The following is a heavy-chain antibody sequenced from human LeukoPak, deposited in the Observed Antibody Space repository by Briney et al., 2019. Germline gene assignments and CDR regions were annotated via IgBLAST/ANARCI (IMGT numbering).Heavy chain of an antibody. CDR3: AIMHGYYDGSGYWVQ. Sequence: GGSLRLSCAASGFTFSSYAMSWVCQAPGKGLEWVSFISPSADRTSNADSVEGRFTISRDNPRNTLYLQMNSLRDEDTAVYYCAIMHGYYDGSGYWVQWGQGTLVTVSS. CDR2: ISPSADRT. D-gene: IGHD3-22*01. V-gene: IGHV3-23*01. J-gene: IGHJ4*02. CDR1: GFTFSSYA.